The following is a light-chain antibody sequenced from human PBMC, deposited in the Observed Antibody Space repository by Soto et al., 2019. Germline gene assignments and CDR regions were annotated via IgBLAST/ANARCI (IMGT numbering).Light chain of an antibody. Sequence: EIVLTQSPGTLSLSPGERATLSCRASQSVRGTSLAWYQQKPGQAPTRLIYDASSRAAGIPDRFSGGGSGTDFTLTISRLEPEDFAVYYCQHYGSSPPITFGQGTRLEIK. J-gene: IGKJ5*01. V-gene: IGKV3-20*01. CDR3: QHYGSSPPIT. CDR2: DAS. CDR1: QSVRGTS.